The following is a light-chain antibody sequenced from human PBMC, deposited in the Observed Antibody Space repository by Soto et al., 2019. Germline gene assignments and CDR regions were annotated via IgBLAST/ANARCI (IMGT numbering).Light chain of an antibody. Sequence: EIVMTQSPATLSVSPGERATLSCRASQAISSYLAWYQQKPGQAPRLLIYDTSKRATGIPARFSGSGSGTDFTLTISNLEPEDLAVYYCQQRSTWPLFGQGTRLEIK. CDR2: DTS. J-gene: IGKJ5*01. V-gene: IGKV3-11*01. CDR3: QQRSTWPL. CDR1: QAISSY.